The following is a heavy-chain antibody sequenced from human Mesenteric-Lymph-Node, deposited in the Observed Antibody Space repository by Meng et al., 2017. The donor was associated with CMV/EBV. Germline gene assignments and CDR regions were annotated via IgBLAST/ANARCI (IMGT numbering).Heavy chain of an antibody. CDR3: AKELGGYYFDY. CDR2: INHSGST. V-gene: IGHV4-34*01. Sequence: SETLSLTCAVYGGSFSGYYWSWIRQPPGKGLEWIGEINHSGSTNYNPSLKSRVTISVDTSKNQFSLKLSSVTAADTAVYYCAKELGGYYFDYWGQGMLVTVSS. D-gene: IGHD3-16*01. CDR1: GGSFSGYY. J-gene: IGHJ4*02.